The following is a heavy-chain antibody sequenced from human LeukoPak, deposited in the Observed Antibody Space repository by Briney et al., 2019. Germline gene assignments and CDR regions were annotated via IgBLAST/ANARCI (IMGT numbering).Heavy chain of an antibody. Sequence: PSETLSLTCTVSGGSISSGDYYWSWIRQPPGKGLEWIGYIYYSGSTYYNPSLKSRVTISVDTSKNQFSLKLSSVTAADTAVYYCARGHFGRYFDWSPATYFDYWGQGTLVTVSS. CDR1: GGSISSGDYY. J-gene: IGHJ4*02. CDR2: IYYSGST. CDR3: ARGHFGRYFDWSPATYFDY. D-gene: IGHD3-9*01. V-gene: IGHV4-30-4*02.